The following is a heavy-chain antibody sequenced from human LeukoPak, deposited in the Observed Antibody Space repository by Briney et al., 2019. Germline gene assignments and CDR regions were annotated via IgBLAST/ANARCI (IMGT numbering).Heavy chain of an antibody. Sequence: SSETLSLTCTVSGGSISSYHWSWIRQPAGKGLEWIGRISASGRTNYSPSLKSRVIMSVDTSKNQLSLKLSSVTAADTAVYYCARQGVEMATITHFDYWGQGALVTVSS. CDR3: ARQGVEMATITHFDY. CDR1: GGSISSYH. V-gene: IGHV4-4*07. CDR2: ISASGRT. D-gene: IGHD5-24*01. J-gene: IGHJ4*02.